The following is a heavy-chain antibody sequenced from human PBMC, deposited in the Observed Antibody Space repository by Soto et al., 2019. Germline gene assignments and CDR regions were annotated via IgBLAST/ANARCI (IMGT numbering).Heavy chain of an antibody. CDR2: ISGSGDST. V-gene: IGHV3-23*01. CDR3: AVRYNCNGDITIDPAIDI. Sequence: GGSLRLSCAASGFTFSSYAMSWVRQAPGKGLEWVSAISGSGDSTYNADSVKGGFTISRDNSKNTLYLQMNSLRVEDMTVYYCAVRYNCNGDITIDPAIDIWGQGTMVTVSS. D-gene: IGHD1-1*01. CDR1: GFTFSSYA. J-gene: IGHJ3*02.